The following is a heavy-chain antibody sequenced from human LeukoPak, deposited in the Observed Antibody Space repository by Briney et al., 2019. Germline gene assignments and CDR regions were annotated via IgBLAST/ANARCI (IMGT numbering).Heavy chain of an antibody. CDR2: ISYDGSNE. J-gene: IGHJ6*03. V-gene: IGHV3-30*03. D-gene: IGHD1-14*01. CDR3: ARDFRTNYYYYMDV. Sequence: PGGSLRLSCAASGFTFSSYGMHWVRQAPGKGLEWVAVISYDGSNENYADSVKGRFTISRDNTKSTLYVQMNSLRAEDTALYYCARDFRTNYYYYMDVWGKGTTVTVSS. CDR1: GFTFSSYG.